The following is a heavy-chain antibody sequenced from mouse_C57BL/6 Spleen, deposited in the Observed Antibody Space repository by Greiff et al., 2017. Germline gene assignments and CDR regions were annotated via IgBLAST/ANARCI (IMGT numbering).Heavy chain of an antibody. Sequence: QVQLQQSDAELVKPGASVKLSCKASGYTFTDYSIHWMKQRPEQGLEWIGDIDPSDGCTKYNEKFKGKATLTADKSSSTAYMQLNSLTSEDSAVSFYEREGLGGDYWGQGTTLTVSS. V-gene: IGHV1-78*01. J-gene: IGHJ2*01. CDR2: IDPSDGCT. CDR1: GYTFTDYS. D-gene: IGHD4-1*01. CDR3: EREGLGGDY.